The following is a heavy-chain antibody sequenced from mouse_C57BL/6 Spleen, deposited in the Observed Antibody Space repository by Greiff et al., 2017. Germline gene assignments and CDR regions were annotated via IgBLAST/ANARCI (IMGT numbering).Heavy chain of an antibody. CDR3: ARSYGSRRYFDV. D-gene: IGHD1-1*01. V-gene: IGHV1-61*01. CDR2: IYPSDSET. Sequence: VQLQQPGAELVRPGSSVKLSCKASGYTFTSYWMDWVKQRPGQGLEWIGNIYPSDSETHYNQKFKDKATLTVDKSSSTAYMQLSSLTSEDSSVYYCARSYGSRRYFDVWGTGTTVTVSS. J-gene: IGHJ1*03. CDR1: GYTFTSYW.